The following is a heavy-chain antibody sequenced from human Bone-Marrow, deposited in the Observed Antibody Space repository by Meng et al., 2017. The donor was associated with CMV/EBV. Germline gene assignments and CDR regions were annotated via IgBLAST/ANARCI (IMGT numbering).Heavy chain of an antibody. J-gene: IGHJ6*02. CDR1: GFTFSSYG. CDR2: IRYDGSNK. Sequence: GGSLRLSCAASGFTFSSYGMHWVRQAPGKGLEWVAFIRYDGSNKYYADSVKGRFTISRDNSKNTLYLQMNSLRAEDTAVYYCARVCSSTSCPDRYYYYYYGKDVWGQGNTVNV. V-gene: IGHV3-30*02. D-gene: IGHD2-2*01. CDR3: ARVCSSTSCPDRYYYYYYGKDV.